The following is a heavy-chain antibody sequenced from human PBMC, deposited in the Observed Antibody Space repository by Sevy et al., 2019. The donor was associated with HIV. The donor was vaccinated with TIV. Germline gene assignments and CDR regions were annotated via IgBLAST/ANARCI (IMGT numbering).Heavy chain of an antibody. CDR2: ISGSGRFT. V-gene: IGHV3-23*01. CDR1: EFTFSSYA. D-gene: IGHD2-15*01. Sequence: GGSLRLSCSASEFTFSSYAMSWVRQAPGKGLEWVSSISGSGRFTYYADFVEGRFIISRDNSKNTLSVQMNSLRAEDXXXXYCAKGFCSGATCPRDYYYYGMDVWGQGTTVTVSS. CDR3: AKGFCSGATCPRDYYYYGMDV. J-gene: IGHJ6*02.